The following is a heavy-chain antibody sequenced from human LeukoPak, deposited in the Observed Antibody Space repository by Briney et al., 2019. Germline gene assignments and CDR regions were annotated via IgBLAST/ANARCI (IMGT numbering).Heavy chain of an antibody. CDR1: GGTFSSYA. V-gene: IGHV1-69*05. J-gene: IGHJ5*02. Sequence: ASVKVSCKASGGTFSSYAISWVRQAPGQGLEWMGGIIPIFGTANYAQKFQGRVTITTDESTSTAYMELSSLRSEDTAVYYCASCPMVRGVITMYNWFDPWGQGTLVTVSS. CDR3: ASCPMVRGVITMYNWFDP. CDR2: IIPIFGTA. D-gene: IGHD3-10*01.